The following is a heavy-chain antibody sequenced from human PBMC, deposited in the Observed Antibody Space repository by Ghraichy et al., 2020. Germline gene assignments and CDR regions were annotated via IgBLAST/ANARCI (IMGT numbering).Heavy chain of an antibody. CDR1: GFSFSSYA. CDR3: AKAVYGGDSGGYYFDF. V-gene: IGHV3-23*01. D-gene: IGHD4-23*01. Sequence: GESLNISCAASGFSFSSYALDWVRQAPGKGLEWVSVISGSGGNTYYADSVKGRFTISRDNYQNIMYLQMNSLRAEDTAVYYCAKAVYGGDSGGYYFDFWGQGTLVAVSS. CDR2: ISGSGGNT. J-gene: IGHJ4*02.